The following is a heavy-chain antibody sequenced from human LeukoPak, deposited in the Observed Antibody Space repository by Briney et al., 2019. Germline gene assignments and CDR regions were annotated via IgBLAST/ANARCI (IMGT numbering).Heavy chain of an antibody. CDR3: ARDGIVVAGRWFDP. J-gene: IGHJ5*02. CDR1: GGTFSSYT. Sequence: GASVKVSCKASGGTFSSYTISWVRQAPGQGREWMGRIIPILGIANYAQKFQGRVTITADKSTSTAYMELSSLRSEDTAVYYCARDGIVVAGRWFDPWGQGTLVTVSS. V-gene: IGHV1-69*10. CDR2: IIPILGIA. D-gene: IGHD6-19*01.